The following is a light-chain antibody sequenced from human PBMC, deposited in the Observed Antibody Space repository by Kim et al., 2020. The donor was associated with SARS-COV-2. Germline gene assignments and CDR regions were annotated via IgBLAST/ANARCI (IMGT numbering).Light chain of an antibody. J-gene: IGLJ2*01. Sequence: SYELTQPPSVSVSPGQTASITCSADKLGEKYAFWYQQKPGQSPLLVIYQDSKRPSGIPERFSGSNSGNTATLTISGTQAMDWANYYCQAWDSSTVVFGGGTQLTVL. CDR3: QAWDSSTVV. V-gene: IGLV3-1*01. CDR2: QDS. CDR1: KLGEKY.